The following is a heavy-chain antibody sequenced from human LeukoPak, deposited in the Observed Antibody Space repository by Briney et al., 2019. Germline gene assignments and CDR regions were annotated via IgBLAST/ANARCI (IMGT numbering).Heavy chain of an antibody. CDR2: MYHSGST. CDR3: ARDSYYFDTFKNDYYYYMDV. V-gene: IGHV4-38-2*02. D-gene: IGHD3-22*01. CDR1: GYSISSGYY. J-gene: IGHJ6*03. Sequence: SETLSLTCTVSGYSISSGYYWGWIRQPPGKGLECIGTMYHSGSTFYNPSLKSRVTISVDTSKNQFSLRLSSVTVADTAVYYCARDSYYFDTFKNDYYYYMDVWGKGTTVTVSS.